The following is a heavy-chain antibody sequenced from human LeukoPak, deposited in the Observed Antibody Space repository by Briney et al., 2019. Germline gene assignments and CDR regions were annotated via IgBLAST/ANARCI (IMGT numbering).Heavy chain of an antibody. CDR1: GFTVSSNY. J-gene: IGHJ4*02. V-gene: IGHV3-53*05. D-gene: IGHD6-13*01. CDR3: AREIPAADPYFDY. CDR2: IYRGGDT. Sequence: GSLRLSCAASGFTVSSNYMSWVRQAPGKGLEWVSVIYRGGDTYYADSVKGRFTISRDNSKNTLYLQMNSLRAEDTAVYYCAREIPAADPYFDYWGQGTLVTVSS.